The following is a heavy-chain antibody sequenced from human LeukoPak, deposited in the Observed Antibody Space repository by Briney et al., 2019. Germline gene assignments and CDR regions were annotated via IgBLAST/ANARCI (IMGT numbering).Heavy chain of an antibody. J-gene: IGHJ6*03. D-gene: IGHD2-21*01. Sequence: SETLSLTCTVSGGSISSYYWSWIRQPPGKGLEWIGNIYYSGSTNYNPSLKSRVTISVDTSKNQFSPKLSSVTAADTAVYYCARNLCGGDCYSADYYYMDVWGKGTTVTVSS. CDR2: IYYSGST. CDR3: ARNLCGGDCYSADYYYMDV. CDR1: GGSISSYY. V-gene: IGHV4-59*01.